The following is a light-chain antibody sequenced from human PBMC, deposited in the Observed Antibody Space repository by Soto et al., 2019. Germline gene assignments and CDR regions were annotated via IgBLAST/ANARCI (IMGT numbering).Light chain of an antibody. CDR3: ASWDDRPGAAN. CDR1: SSNIGGTNY. V-gene: IGLV1-47*02. J-gene: IGLJ2*01. Sequence: SVLTQPPSASGTPGQRVFISCSGSSSNIGGTNYAYWFQQLPGAAPKLLMHSNNLRPSGVPERISGSKSGTSASLAISGLRSEDEAVYYCASWDDRPGAANFGGGTKVTVL. CDR2: SNN.